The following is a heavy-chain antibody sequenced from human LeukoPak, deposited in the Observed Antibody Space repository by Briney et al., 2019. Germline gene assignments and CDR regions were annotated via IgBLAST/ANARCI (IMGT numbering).Heavy chain of an antibody. D-gene: IGHD4-17*01. V-gene: IGHV1-46*01. J-gene: IGHJ4*02. CDR2: INPSGGST. CDR3: ARDAMSSVTTSPYYLDY. Sequence: GASVKVSCKASGYTFTSYYMHWVRQAPGQGLECMGLINPSGGSTTYAQKFQGRVTMTTDTSTSTVYMELSSLRSDDTAVYYCARDAMSSVTTSPYYLDYWGQGTLVTVSS. CDR1: GYTFTSYY.